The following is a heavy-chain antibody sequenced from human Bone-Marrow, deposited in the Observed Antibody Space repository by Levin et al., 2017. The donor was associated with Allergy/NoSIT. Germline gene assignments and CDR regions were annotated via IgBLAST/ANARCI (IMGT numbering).Heavy chain of an antibody. CDR1: GFTFSNYA. Sequence: GESLKISCAASGFTFSNYAMTWVRQAPGKGLEWVSIISASGTDTYYADSVKGRFTISRDNSKNTLFLQMNSLRADDTAGYYCARGNMVARQWFDPWGQGTLVTVSP. CDR2: ISASGTDT. D-gene: IGHD2-15*01. CDR3: ARGNMVARQWFDP. J-gene: IGHJ5*02. V-gene: IGHV3-23*01.